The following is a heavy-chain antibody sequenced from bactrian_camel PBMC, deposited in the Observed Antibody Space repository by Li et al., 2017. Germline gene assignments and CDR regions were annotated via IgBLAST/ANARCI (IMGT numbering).Heavy chain of an antibody. CDR1: GSKSSVRS. V-gene: IGHV3S40*01. D-gene: IGHD7*01. Sequence: DVQLVESGGGSGQAGGSLRLSCAASGSKSSVRSMAWFRQAPGKGLEWVSAINSGGGSTYYAASVKGRFTISQDNAKRTVYLRMNILKPEDSAMYYCVAATRPVGGNCPIFVSYNAWGQGTQVTVS. CDR2: INSGGGST. CDR3: VAATRPVGGNCPIFVSYNA. J-gene: IGHJ4*01.